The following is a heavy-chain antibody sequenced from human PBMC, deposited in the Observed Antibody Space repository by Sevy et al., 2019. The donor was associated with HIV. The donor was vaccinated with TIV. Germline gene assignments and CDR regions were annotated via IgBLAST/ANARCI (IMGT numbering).Heavy chain of an antibody. CDR2: MNPNSGNT. CDR3: ARHYGSSSKGRGWFDP. CDR1: GYTFTSYD. J-gene: IGHJ5*02. Sequence: ASVKVSCKASGYTFTSYDINWVRQATGQGLEWMGWMNPNSGNTGNAQKFQGRVTMTRNTSISTAYMELSSLRSEDTAVYYCARHYGSSSKGRGWFDPWGQGTLVTVSS. V-gene: IGHV1-8*01. D-gene: IGHD6-6*01.